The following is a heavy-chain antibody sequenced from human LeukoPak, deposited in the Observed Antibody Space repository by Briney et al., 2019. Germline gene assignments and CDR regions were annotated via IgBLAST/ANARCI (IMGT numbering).Heavy chain of an antibody. Sequence: GGSLRLSCVASGFTFSSYSMHWVRQAPGKGLEWVAVIWYDGSNKYYADSVKGRFTISRDNSKNTLYLQMNSLRAEDTAVYYCARDAGRYFDWLGYWGQGTLVTVSS. CDR3: ARDAGRYFDWLGY. V-gene: IGHV3-33*08. J-gene: IGHJ4*02. D-gene: IGHD3-9*01. CDR2: IWYDGSNK. CDR1: GFTFSSYS.